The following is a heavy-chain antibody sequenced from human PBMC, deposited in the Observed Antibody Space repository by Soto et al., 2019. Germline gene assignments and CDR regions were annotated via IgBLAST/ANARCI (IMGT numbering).Heavy chain of an antibody. CDR3: AREFPELLRYFDWPQGFDS. V-gene: IGHV3-30-3*01. Sequence: GGSLRLSCAASGFTFSNYAMTWVRQAPGKGLEWGAVISYDGSNKYYADSVKGRFTISRDNSKNTRYLQMNSLRAADTAVYYCAREFPELLRYFDWPQGFDSWGQGTLVTVSS. CDR2: ISYDGSNK. D-gene: IGHD3-9*01. J-gene: IGHJ4*02. CDR1: GFTFSNYA.